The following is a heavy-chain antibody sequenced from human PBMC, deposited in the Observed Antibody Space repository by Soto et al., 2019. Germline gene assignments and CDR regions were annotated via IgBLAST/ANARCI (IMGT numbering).Heavy chain of an antibody. Sequence: QLQLVQSGAEVKKPGASVKVSCKASGYTFTSYGISWVRQAPGQGLEWMGWISAYNGNTNYAQKLQGRVTMTTDTSTREAYTELRSLGLDHTTVYYWAIDRGGPGKWLPQESAFDIWGQGTMVTVSS. CDR3: AIDRGGPGKWLPQESAFDI. D-gene: IGHD5-12*01. CDR1: GYTFTSYG. J-gene: IGHJ3*02. CDR2: ISAYNGNT. V-gene: IGHV1-18*01.